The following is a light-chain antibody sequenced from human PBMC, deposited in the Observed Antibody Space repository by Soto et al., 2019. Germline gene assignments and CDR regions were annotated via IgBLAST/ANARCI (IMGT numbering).Light chain of an antibody. CDR2: EVS. CDR3: CSYTSSSTYV. V-gene: IGLV2-14*01. Sequence: QSVLTQPASVSGSPGQSSTIAFTGTGSDVGYYNYASWYQQHAGKAPKLMIYEVSNRPSGVSNRFSGSKSGNTASLTISGLQAEDEADYYCCSYTSSSTYVFGTGTKVTVL. J-gene: IGLJ1*01. CDR1: GSDVGYYNY.